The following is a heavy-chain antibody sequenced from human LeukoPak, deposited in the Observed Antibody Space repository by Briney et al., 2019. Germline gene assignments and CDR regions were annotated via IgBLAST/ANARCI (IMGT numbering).Heavy chain of an antibody. CDR1: GLTISRNY. V-gene: IGHV3-53*01. CDR2: IYSGGST. J-gene: IGHJ4*02. Sequence: GGSLRLSCAASGLTISRNYMNWVRQAPGKGLEWVSVIYSGGSTYYADSVKGRFTISRDNSKNTLYLQMNSLRAEDTAVYYCARDMGLVRGVFDYWGQGSLVTVSS. CDR3: ARDMGLVRGVFDY. D-gene: IGHD3-10*01.